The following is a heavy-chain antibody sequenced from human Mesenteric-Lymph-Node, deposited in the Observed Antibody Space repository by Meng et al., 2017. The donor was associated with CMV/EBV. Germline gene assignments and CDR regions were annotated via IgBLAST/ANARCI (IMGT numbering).Heavy chain of an antibody. CDR2: IYPGDSDT. D-gene: IGHD3-3*02. CDR1: GYRFPSYW. V-gene: IGHV5-51*01. Sequence: CKGSGYRFPSYWIGWVRQMPGKGLEWMGIIYPGDSDTRYSPSFQGQVTISADKSISTAYLQWSSLKASDTAMYYCARQGIDNWFDPWGQGTLVTVSS. J-gene: IGHJ5*02. CDR3: ARQGIDNWFDP.